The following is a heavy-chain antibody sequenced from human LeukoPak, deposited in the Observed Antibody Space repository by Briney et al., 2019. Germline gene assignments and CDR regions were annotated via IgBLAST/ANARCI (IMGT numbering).Heavy chain of an antibody. Sequence: PGGSLRLSCAASGFTFSSYGMSWVRQAPGKGLESVSVIICSVDSTYYADSVKGRFTISRDNSKNTLYLQMNSLRAEDTAVYYCAKVPYESGGYYFFDYWGQGTLVTVSS. CDR1: GFTFSSYG. CDR3: AKVPYESGGYYFFDY. J-gene: IGHJ4*02. D-gene: IGHD3-22*01. V-gene: IGHV3-23*01. CDR2: IICSVDST.